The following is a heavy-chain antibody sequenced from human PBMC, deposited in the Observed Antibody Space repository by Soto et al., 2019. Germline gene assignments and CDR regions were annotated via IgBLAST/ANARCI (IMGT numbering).Heavy chain of an antibody. CDR3: SSPDNGNYGGFFDY. CDR1: GFTFSSYA. CDR2: ISGSGSST. D-gene: IGHD4-17*01. Sequence: EVQLLESGGGLVQPGGSLRLSCAASGFTFSSYAMSWVRQAPGKGLEWVSTISGSGSSTYYADSVKGRFTISRDNSKNTLYPQMNSLRAEDTAIYYCSSPDNGNYGGFFDYWGQGTVVTVSS. J-gene: IGHJ4*02. V-gene: IGHV3-23*01.